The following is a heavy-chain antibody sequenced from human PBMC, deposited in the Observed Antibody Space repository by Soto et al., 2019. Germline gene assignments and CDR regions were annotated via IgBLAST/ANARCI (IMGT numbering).Heavy chain of an antibody. CDR3: ARVFYSSSYFFDY. D-gene: IGHD6-6*01. V-gene: IGHV3-74*01. CDR1: GFTFSSYW. CDR2: INSDGSST. J-gene: IGHJ4*02. Sequence: GGSLRLSCAASGFTFSSYWMHWVRQAPGKGLVWVSRINSDGSSTNYADSVKGRFTISRDNAKNTLYLQMNSLRAEDTAVYYCARVFYSSSYFFDYWGQGTLVTVSS.